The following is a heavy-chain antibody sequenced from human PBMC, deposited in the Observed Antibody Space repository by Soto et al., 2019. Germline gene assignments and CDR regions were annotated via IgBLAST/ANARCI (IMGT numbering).Heavy chain of an antibody. CDR3: ASWADAADEDQFQY. Sequence: EVQLLESGGGLVQPGGSLRLSCAASGFTFSSYSMSWVRQAPGKGLEWVSGFRTGGDGGTTYYADSVRGRFTISRDNAKTSLYLQMNNLRAEDTATYYCASWADAADEDQFQYWGQGTLVTVSS. CDR1: GFTFSSYS. V-gene: IGHV3-23*01. CDR2: FRTGGDGGTT. D-gene: IGHD2-2*01. J-gene: IGHJ1*01.